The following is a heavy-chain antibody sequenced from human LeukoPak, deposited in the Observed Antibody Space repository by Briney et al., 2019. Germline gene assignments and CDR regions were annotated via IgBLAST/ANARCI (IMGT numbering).Heavy chain of an antibody. V-gene: IGHV3-23*01. J-gene: IGHJ4*02. CDR3: AKYGGYNSRPRRYFDY. CDR2: ISGSGGNT. CDR1: GFTFSSYA. D-gene: IGHD5-24*01. Sequence: GGSLRLSCAASGFTFSSYAMSWGRQGPGEGVGWGSAISGSGGNTYYADCGKGRFTISRDNSKNTLYLQMNSLRAEDTAVYYCAKYGGYNSRPRRYFDYWGQGTLVTVSS.